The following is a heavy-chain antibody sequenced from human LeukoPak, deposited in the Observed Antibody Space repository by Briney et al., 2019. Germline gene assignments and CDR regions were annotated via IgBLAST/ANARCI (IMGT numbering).Heavy chain of an antibody. D-gene: IGHD2-2*01. V-gene: IGHV4-31*03. CDR1: GDSITGGGYY. J-gene: IGHJ3*02. CDR3: ARERRYCSSTSCYGAFDI. Sequence: SETLSLTCTVSGDSITGGGYYWSWIRHNPGKGLEWIGYIYYSGSTYYNPSLKSRVTISVDTSKNQFSLKLSSVTAADTAVYYCARERRYCSSTSCYGAFDIWGQGTMVTVSS. CDR2: IYYSGST.